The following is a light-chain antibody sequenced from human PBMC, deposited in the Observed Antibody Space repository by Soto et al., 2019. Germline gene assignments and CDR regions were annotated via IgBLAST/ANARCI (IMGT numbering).Light chain of an antibody. J-gene: IGKJ2*01. CDR2: DAS. V-gene: IGKV3-11*01. Sequence: EIVLTQSPATLSLSPGERATLSCRASQSVGSYLAWYQQKPGQAPRLLIYDASNRATGIPARFSGSGSGTDFTLHISSLEPEDFAIYYCHQRSSWPRAFGQGTKLEIK. CDR1: QSVGSY. CDR3: HQRSSWPRA.